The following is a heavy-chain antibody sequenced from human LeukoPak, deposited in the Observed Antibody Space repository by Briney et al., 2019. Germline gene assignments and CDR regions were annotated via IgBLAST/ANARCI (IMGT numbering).Heavy chain of an antibody. CDR3: ARLLGDAWGSYRPDMRYYFDY. V-gene: IGHV4-59*08. J-gene: IGHJ4*02. Sequence: SETLSLTCTVSGGSISSYYWSWIRQPPGKGLEWIGYIYYSGSTNYNPSLKSRVTISVDTSKNQFSLKLSSVTAADTAVYYCARLLGDAWGSYRPDMRYYFDYWGQGTLVTVSS. D-gene: IGHD3-16*02. CDR1: GGSISSYY. CDR2: IYYSGST.